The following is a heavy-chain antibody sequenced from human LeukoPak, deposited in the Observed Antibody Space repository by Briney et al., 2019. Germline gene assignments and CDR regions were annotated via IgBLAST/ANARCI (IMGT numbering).Heavy chain of an antibody. CDR2: ISSHGSSI. CDR3: ARDADGPIDFDL. V-gene: IGHV3-74*01. J-gene: IGHJ2*01. D-gene: IGHD5-24*01. CDR1: GFTFSSYW. Sequence: GGSLRLSCAVSGFTFSSYWMHWVRQAPGKGLVWVSRISSHGSSIAYADSVKGRFTISRDNAENTMYLQMDNLRDEDTALYYCARDADGPIDFDLWGRGTLVTVSS.